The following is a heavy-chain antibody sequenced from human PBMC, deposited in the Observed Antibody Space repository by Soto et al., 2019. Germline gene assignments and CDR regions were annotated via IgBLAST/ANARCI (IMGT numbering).Heavy chain of an antibody. CDR2: INLNSGTT. V-gene: IGHV1-2*07. J-gene: IGHJ6*02. Sequence: QAQLVQSGAEVKKPGASVTVSCMASVFTFTAYYLYWLRQAPGQGLEWMGWINLNSGTTEFARKFQCRASLTRDTSNSTAYMELGWLTSDDTAVYYCASLYLTGFRTIARVWHYGMDVWGQGTTVTVSS. D-gene: IGHD6-6*01. CDR1: VFTFTAYY. CDR3: ASLYLTGFRTIARVWHYGMDV.